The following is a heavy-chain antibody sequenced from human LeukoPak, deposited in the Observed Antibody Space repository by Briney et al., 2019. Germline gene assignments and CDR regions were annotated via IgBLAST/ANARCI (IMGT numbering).Heavy chain of an antibody. J-gene: IGHJ3*02. Sequence: SETLSLTCTVSGGSISSYYWSWIRHRPGEGLEWIGYIYYSGSTNYNPSLKSRVTISVDTSKNHFSLKLSSVTAADTAVYYCARQFAEDDAFDTWGQGTMVTVSS. V-gene: IGHV4-59*08. CDR1: GGSISSYY. CDR3: ARQFAEDDAFDT. CDR2: IYYSGST.